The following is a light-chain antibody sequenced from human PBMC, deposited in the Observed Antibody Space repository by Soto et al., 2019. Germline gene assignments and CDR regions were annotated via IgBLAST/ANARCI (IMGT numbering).Light chain of an antibody. V-gene: IGKV3-11*01. CDR2: DAS. CDR1: QSVSSY. CDR3: QQRSTWART. J-gene: IGKJ1*01. Sequence: EIVLTQSPATLSLSPGERATLSCRASQSVSSYLAWYQQKPGQAPRLLIYDASNRATGIPARFSGSGSGTDFTLTISRLAPEDFAVYYCQQRSTWARTFGQGTKVEIK.